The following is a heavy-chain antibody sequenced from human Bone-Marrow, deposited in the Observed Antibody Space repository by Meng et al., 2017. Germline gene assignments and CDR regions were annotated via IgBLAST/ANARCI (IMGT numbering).Heavy chain of an antibody. CDR2: ICHTGNT. CDR1: GGAIISINW. J-gene: IGHJ4*02. V-gene: IGHV4-4*02. CDR3: ARVDWSGGNPIDS. Sequence: QLQEAGLGVVKPSGPLPLSCAVVGGAIISINWWTWVRQPPGKGLEWIGEICHTGNTNFHPSLKSRVTISVDKSKNQFSLKLNSVTAADTAVYYCARVDWSGGNPIDSWGQGTLVTVSS. D-gene: IGHD3-10*01.